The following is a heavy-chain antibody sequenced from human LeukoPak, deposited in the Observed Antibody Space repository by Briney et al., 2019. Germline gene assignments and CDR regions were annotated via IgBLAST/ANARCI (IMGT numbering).Heavy chain of an antibody. D-gene: IGHD3-10*01. V-gene: IGHV4-59*01. Sequence: SETLSLTCTVSGGSISSYYWSWIRQPPGKGLEWIGYIYYSGSTNYNPSLKSRVTISVDTSKNQFSLKLSSVTAADTAVYYCARRAYGSGSFNRYHFDYWGQGTLVAVSS. CDR1: GGSISSYY. CDR3: ARRAYGSGSFNRYHFDY. CDR2: IYYSGST. J-gene: IGHJ4*02.